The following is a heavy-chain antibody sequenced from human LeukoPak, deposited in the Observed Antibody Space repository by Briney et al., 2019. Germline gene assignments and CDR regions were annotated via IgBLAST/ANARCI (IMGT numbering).Heavy chain of an antibody. CDR2: IIPIFGTA. CDR3: ARANGPIVVGATLDY. J-gene: IGHJ4*02. V-gene: IGHV1-69*13. Sequence: GASVKVSCKASGYTFTSYGISWVRQAPGQGLEWMGGIIPIFGTANYAQKFQGRVTITADESTSTAYMELSSLRSEDTAVYYCARANGPIVVGATLDYWGQGTLVTVSS. CDR1: GYTFTSYG. D-gene: IGHD1-26*01.